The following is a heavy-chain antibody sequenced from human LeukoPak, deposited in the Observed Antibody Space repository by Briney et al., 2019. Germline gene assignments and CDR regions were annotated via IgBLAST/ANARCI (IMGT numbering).Heavy chain of an antibody. V-gene: IGHV1-69*05. D-gene: IGHD1-26*01. Sequence: GASVKVSCKASGGTFSSYAISWVRQAPGQGLEWMGGIIPIFGTANYAHKFQGRVTITTDESTSTAYMELSSLRSEDTAVYYCARGTRADDAFDIWGQGTMVTVSS. J-gene: IGHJ3*02. CDR2: IIPIFGTA. CDR1: GGTFSSYA. CDR3: ARGTRADDAFDI.